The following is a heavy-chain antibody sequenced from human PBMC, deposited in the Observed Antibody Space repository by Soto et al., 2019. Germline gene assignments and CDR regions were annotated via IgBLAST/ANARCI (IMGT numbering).Heavy chain of an antibody. Sequence: QVQLVQSGAEVKKPGASVKVSCKASGYTFTSYGISWVRQAPGQGLEWMGWISAYNGNTNYAQKLQGRVTMTRDTSTSMANMRLRGPRSDDWAVYYCAREGIAARPEYYYGMDVWGQGTTVSVSS. CDR2: ISAYNGNT. D-gene: IGHD6-6*01. V-gene: IGHV1-18*01. CDR1: GYTFTSYG. J-gene: IGHJ6*02. CDR3: AREGIAARPEYYYGMDV.